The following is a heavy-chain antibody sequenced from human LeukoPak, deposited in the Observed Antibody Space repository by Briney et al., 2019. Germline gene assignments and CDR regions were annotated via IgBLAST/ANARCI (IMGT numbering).Heavy chain of an antibody. J-gene: IGHJ4*02. V-gene: IGHV4-4*02. D-gene: IGHD3-22*01. Sequence: PSGTLSLTCAVSGGFISRSDWWSWVRQSPGKGLEWIGYIHYSGSTYYNPSLKSRVSTSVDTSKNQFSLNLRSVTAAETAVYFCAGGFDSRKVGYWGQGTLVTVSS. CDR3: AGGFDSRKVGY. CDR2: IHYSGST. CDR1: GGFISRSDW.